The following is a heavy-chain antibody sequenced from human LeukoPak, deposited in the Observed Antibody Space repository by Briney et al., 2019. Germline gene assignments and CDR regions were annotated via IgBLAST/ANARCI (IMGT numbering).Heavy chain of an antibody. CDR3: ARVIAVAGTSLDY. CDR1: GGSISSGSYY. V-gene: IGHV4-61*09. Sequence: SETLSLTCTVSGGSISSGSYYWSWIRQPAGKGLEWIGHIYTSGSTNYNPSLKSRVTISVDTSKNQFSLKLSSVTAADTAVYYCARVIAVAGTSLDYWGQGTLVTVSS. CDR2: IYTSGST. D-gene: IGHD6-19*01. J-gene: IGHJ4*02.